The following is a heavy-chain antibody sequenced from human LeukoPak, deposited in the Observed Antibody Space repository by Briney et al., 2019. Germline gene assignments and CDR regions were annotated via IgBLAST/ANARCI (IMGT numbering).Heavy chain of an antibody. CDR3: AKDSLTTVTTAGYYYYYYYMDV. V-gene: IGHV3-23*01. Sequence: GGSLRLSCAASGFTFSSYAMSWVRQAPGKGLEWVSAISGSGGSTYYADSVKGRFTISRDSSKNTLYLQMNSLRAEDTAVYYCAKDSLTTVTTAGYYYYYYYMDVWGKGTTVTVSS. D-gene: IGHD4-17*01. J-gene: IGHJ6*03. CDR2: ISGSGGST. CDR1: GFTFSSYA.